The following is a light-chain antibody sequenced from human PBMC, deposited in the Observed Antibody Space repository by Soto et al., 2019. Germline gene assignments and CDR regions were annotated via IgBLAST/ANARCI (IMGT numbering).Light chain of an antibody. V-gene: IGKV1-9*01. Sequence: DIQLTQSPSFLSASVGDRVTITCRASQAISSYLAWYQQKPGKAPNLLIYDASTLQSGVPSRFSGSESGTEFTLTISSLQPEDFATYYCQHLGSYPPWLTFGGGTKVEIK. CDR1: QAISSY. CDR3: QHLGSYPPWLT. J-gene: IGKJ4*01. CDR2: DAS.